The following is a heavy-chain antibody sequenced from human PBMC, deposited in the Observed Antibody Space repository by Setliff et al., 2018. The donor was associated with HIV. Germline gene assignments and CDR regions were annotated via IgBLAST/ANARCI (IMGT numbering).Heavy chain of an antibody. CDR1: GGSISSGSYY. CDR2: IYTSGRT. D-gene: IGHD2-2*01. V-gene: IGHV4-61*02. Sequence: SETLSLTCTVSGGSISSGSYYWSWIRQPAGKGLEWIGLIYTSGRTYYNPSLKSRVSTSVDTSKNHLSPKLTSVTAADTAVYYCARVIPAGVPANWFDPWGHGTLVTVSS. J-gene: IGHJ5*02. CDR3: ARVIPAGVPANWFDP.